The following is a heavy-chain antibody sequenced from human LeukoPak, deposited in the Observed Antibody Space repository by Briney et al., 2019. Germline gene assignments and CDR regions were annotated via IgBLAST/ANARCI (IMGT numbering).Heavy chain of an antibody. CDR2: IFPGDSDA. CDR1: GYSFTNYW. D-gene: IGHD1-26*01. J-gene: IGHJ4*02. CDR3: ARRDSGTYCRRFGY. Sequence: GESLKISCKGSGYSFTNYWIAWVRQMPGKGLEWMGIIFPGDSDARYSPSFQGQVTISVDKSINTAYVQWSSLKASDSAMYYCARRDSGTYCRRFGYWGQGTLVTVSS. V-gene: IGHV5-51*01.